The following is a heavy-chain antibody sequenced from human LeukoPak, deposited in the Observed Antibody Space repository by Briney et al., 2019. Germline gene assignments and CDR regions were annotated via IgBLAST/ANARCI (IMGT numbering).Heavy chain of an antibody. J-gene: IGHJ4*02. CDR2: ISWNGGSI. D-gene: IGHD3-3*01. Sequence: GRSLRLSCAASGFTFDDYAMHWVRQAPGKGLEWVSGISWNGGSIGYADSVKGRFTISRDNAKNSLYLQMNSLRAEDTAVYYCARDSIYDLWFPYWGQGTLVTVSS. V-gene: IGHV3-9*01. CDR3: ARDSIYDLWFPY. CDR1: GFTFDDYA.